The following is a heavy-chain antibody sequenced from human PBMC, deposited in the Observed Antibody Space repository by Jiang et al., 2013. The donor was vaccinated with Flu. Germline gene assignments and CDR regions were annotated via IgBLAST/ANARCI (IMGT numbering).Heavy chain of an antibody. J-gene: IGHJ5*02. V-gene: IGHV1-18*01. CDR2: ISAYNGNT. CDR3: ARTSGITMVRGSNWFDP. CDR1: GYTFTSYG. D-gene: IGHD3-10*01. Sequence: GAEVKKPGASVKVSCKASGYTFTSYGISWVRQAPGQGLEWMGWISAYNGNTNYAQKLQGRVTMTTDTSTSTAYMELRSLRSDDTAVYYCARTSGITMVRGSNWFDPWGQGTLVTVSS.